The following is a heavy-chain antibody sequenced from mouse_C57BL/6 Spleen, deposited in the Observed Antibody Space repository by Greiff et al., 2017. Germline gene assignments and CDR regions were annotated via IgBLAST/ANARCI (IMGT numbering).Heavy chain of an antibody. J-gene: IGHJ3*01. V-gene: IGHV1-9*01. CDR2: ILPGSGST. Sequence: VQLQQSGADLMKPGASVKLSCKATGYTFTGSWIEWVKQRPGHGLEWIGEILPGSGSTNYTEKFKGKATFTADTSSNTAYMQLSSLTTEGSAIYYCARNYGSSWFAGGGQGTLVTVSA. CDR3: ARNYGSSWFAG. CDR1: GYTFTGSW. D-gene: IGHD1-1*01.